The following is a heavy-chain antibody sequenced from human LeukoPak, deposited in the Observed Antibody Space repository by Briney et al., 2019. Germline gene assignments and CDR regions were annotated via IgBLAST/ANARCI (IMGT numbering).Heavy chain of an antibody. J-gene: IGHJ4*01. D-gene: IGHD3-16*01. V-gene: IGHV3-74*01. CDR3: ARSLGD. CDR1: GFTFSSFS. CDR2: INPDGDYS. Sequence: PGGSLRLSCAASGFTFSSFSMSWVRQAPGKGLEWVSEINPDGDYSGHSNSVRGRFTISRDNAKNTLYLQMTSLSAEDTAVYYCARSLGDWGQGTLVSVSS.